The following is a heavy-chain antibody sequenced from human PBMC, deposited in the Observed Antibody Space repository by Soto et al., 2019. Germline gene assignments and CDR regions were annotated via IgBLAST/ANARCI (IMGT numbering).Heavy chain of an antibody. CDR3: STPVLDY. Sequence: QVQLVQSGAEVKKPGASVKVSCKASSHTFISYGINWVRQAPGQGLEWLGWISDYDGYTTYAQKLLGSVTMTTDTSTSTVYMELRSLKSDDTVVYYCSTPVLDYWGQGTLVTVSS. V-gene: IGHV1-18*04. CDR2: ISDYDGYT. D-gene: IGHD2-15*01. J-gene: IGHJ4*02. CDR1: SHTFISYG.